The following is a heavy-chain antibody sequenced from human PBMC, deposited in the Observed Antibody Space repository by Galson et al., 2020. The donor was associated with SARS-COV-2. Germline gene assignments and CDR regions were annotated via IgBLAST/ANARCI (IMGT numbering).Heavy chain of an antibody. CDR2: IDWAGVK. J-gene: IGHJ4*02. Sequence: ESGPTLVKPTQTLTLTCTFSGFSLTTSGMCVNWIRQPPGKALAWLARIDWAGVKYYSTSLKTRLTISKDTSKNQVVLTMTDMDPVDTARYYCARIDSSGCRGNYWGQGTPVTGAS. CDR3: ARIDSSGCRGNY. CDR1: GFSLTTSGMC. D-gene: IGHD6-19*01. V-gene: IGHV2-70*11.